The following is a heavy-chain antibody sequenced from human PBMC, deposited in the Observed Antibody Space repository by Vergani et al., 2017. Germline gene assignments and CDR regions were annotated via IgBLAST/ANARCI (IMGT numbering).Heavy chain of an antibody. CDR3: ASGQGYDFWSGYPLDY. Sequence: QLQLQQSGPGLVKPSQTLSLTCTVSGGSISSGGYYWSWIRQHPGKGLEWIGYIYYSGSTYYNPSLKSRVTISVDTSKNQFSLKLSSVTAADTAVYYCASGQGYDFWSGYPLDYWGQGTLVTVSS. CDR2: IYYSGST. CDR1: GGSISSGGYY. V-gene: IGHV4-31*03. D-gene: IGHD3-3*01. J-gene: IGHJ4*02.